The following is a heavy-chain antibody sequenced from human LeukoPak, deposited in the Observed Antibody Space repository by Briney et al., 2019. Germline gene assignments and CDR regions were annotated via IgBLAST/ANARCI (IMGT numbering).Heavy chain of an antibody. V-gene: IGHV1-8*03. D-gene: IGHD6-19*01. CDR2: MNPNSGNT. CDR1: GGTFSNYA. J-gene: IGHJ6*03. Sequence: ASVKVSCKASGGTFSNYAINWVRQATGQGLEWMGWMNPNSGNTGYAQKFQGRVTITRNTSISTAYMDLSSLRSEDTAVYYCARRAVAYYYYYYMDVWGKGTTVTVSS. CDR3: ARRAVAYYYYYYMDV.